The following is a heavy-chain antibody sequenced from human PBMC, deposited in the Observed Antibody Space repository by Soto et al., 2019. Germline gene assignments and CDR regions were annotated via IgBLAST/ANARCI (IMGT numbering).Heavy chain of an antibody. J-gene: IGHJ6*02. CDR3: AASPSFWQNYYYGAMDV. CDR1: GITVSTNY. Sequence: PGGSLRLSCAASGITVSTNYMSWVRQAPGMGLEWVSVIYSGVTTHYADSVKGRFTISRDNSKNTLYLHMSSLRAEDTAVYYCAASPSFWQNYYYGAMDVWGQGTTVTVSS. CDR2: IYSGVTT. V-gene: IGHV3-66*01.